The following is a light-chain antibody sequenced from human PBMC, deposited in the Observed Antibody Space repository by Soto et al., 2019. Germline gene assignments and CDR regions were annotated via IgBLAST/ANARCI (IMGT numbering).Light chain of an antibody. J-gene: IGKJ3*01. Sequence: EILLTQSPGTLSLSRGERATLSCRASQSVSSSYLAWYQQKPGQAPRLLIYGASSRATGIPDRFSGSGSGTDFTLTISRLEPEDFAVYYCQQYGSSPPTFGPGTKVDIK. V-gene: IGKV3-20*01. CDR2: GAS. CDR3: QQYGSSPPT. CDR1: QSVSSSY.